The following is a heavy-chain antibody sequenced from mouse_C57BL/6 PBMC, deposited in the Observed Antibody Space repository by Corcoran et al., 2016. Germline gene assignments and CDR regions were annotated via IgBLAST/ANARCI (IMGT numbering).Heavy chain of an antibody. D-gene: IGHD3-2*02. CDR1: GYTFTTYG. CDR2: INTYYGVP. V-gene: IGHV9-3*01. J-gene: IGHJ3*01. Sequence: QIQLVQSGPELKKPGETVKISCKASGYTFTTYGMSWVKQAPGKGLKWMGWINTYYGVPTYADDFKGRFAFSLETSASTAYLQINNLKNEDTATYFCARGSSGYVGAYWGQGTLVTVSA. CDR3: ARGSSGYVGAY.